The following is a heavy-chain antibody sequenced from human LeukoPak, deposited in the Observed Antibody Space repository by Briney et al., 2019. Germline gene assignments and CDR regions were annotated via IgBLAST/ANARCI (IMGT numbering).Heavy chain of an antibody. CDR1: GYIFTSYY. CDR3: ARFAVHRRMVVAGQFGLDY. CDR2: INPSGGTT. Sequence: ASVKVSCKASGYIFTSYYMHWVRQAPGQGLEWMGVINPSGGTTNYAQKFQGRVTMTRDTSTSTVYMELGSLRSEDTAVYYCARFAVHRRMVVAGQFGLDYWGQGTLVTVSS. D-gene: IGHD6-19*01. V-gene: IGHV1-46*01. J-gene: IGHJ4*02.